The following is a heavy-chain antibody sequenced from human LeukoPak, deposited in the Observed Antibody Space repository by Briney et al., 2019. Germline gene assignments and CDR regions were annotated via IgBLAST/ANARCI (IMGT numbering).Heavy chain of an antibody. CDR3: AKGPGRYSSSWYGVFDY. J-gene: IGHJ4*02. V-gene: IGHV3-23*01. CDR1: GFTFSSYA. CDR2: ISGSGGST. D-gene: IGHD6-13*01. Sequence: PGRSLRLSCAASGFTFSSYAMSWVRQAPGKGLEWVSAISGSGGSTYYADSVKGRFTISRDNSKNTLYLQMNSLRAEDTAVYYCAKGPGRYSSSWYGVFDYWGQGTLVTVSS.